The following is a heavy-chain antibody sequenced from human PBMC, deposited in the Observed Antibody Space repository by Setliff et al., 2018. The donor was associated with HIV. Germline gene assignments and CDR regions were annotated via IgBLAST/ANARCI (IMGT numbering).Heavy chain of an antibody. CDR1: GFTFGDYA. V-gene: IGHV3-49*04. J-gene: IGHJ3*02. D-gene: IGHD3-10*01. CDR2: IRSKAYGGTT. Sequence: GGSLRLSCTASGFTFGDYAMSWVRQAPGKGLEWVGFIRSKAYGGTTEYAASVKDRFTISRDNAKNSLYLQMNSLRAEDTAIYYCARDIIPMVRGVRSGAFDIWGRGTLVTVSS. CDR3: ARDIIPMVRGVRSGAFDI.